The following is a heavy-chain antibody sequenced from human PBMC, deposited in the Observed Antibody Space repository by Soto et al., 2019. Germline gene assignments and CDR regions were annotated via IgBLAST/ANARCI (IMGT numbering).Heavy chain of an antibody. D-gene: IGHD3-9*01. CDR2: ISSSSSTI. V-gene: IGHV3-48*02. CDR1: GFTFSSYS. J-gene: IGHJ4*02. CDR3: ARVGGGFYDILTGCGPATGRSSPDY. Sequence: EVQLVESGGGLVQPGGSLRLSCAASGFTFSSYSMNWVRQAPGKGLEWVSYISSSSSTIYYADSVNGRFTISRDNAKKSLYLQMNSLRDEDPAVDYCARVGGGFYDILTGCGPATGRSSPDYWGQGTLVTVSS.